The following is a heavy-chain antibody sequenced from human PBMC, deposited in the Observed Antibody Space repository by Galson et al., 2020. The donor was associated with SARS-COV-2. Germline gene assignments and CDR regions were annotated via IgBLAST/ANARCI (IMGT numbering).Heavy chain of an antibody. CDR1: GFTFSSYG. D-gene: IGHD3-9*01. J-gene: IGHJ4*02. CDR2: ISYDGSNK. CDR3: ARDGVLRYFDWLLNEAYFDY. Sequence: GESLKISCAASGFTFSSYGMHWVRQAPGKGLEWVAVISYDGSNKYYADSVKGRFTISRDNSKNTLYLQMNSLRAEDTAVYYCARDGVLRYFDWLLNEAYFDYWGQGTLVTGSS. V-gene: IGHV3-30*03.